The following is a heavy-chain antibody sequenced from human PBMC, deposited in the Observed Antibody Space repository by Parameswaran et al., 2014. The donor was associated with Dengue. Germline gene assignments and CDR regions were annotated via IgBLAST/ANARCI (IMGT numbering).Heavy chain of an antibody. Sequence: RWIRQPPGKGLEWVGLIKSKNDGGTTDYAAPVEGRFTISRDDSKDTVYLQMNSLKSEDTAIYYCSTPVRVEGPTTSDYWGQGTLVTVSS. CDR3: STPVRVEGPTTSDY. CDR2: IKSKNDGGTT. V-gene: IGHV3-15*01. J-gene: IGHJ4*02. D-gene: IGHD1-26*01.